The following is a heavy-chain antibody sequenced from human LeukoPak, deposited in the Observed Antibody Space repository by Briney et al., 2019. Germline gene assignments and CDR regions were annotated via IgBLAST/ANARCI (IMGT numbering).Heavy chain of an antibody. CDR3: ARVAYYDFWSGYYNDAFDI. J-gene: IGHJ3*02. Sequence: SETLSLTCAVYGGSFSGYYWSWIRQPPGKGLEWIGEINHRGSTNYNPSLKSRVTISVDTSKNQFSLKLSSVTAADTAVYYCARVAYYDFWSGYYNDAFDIWGQGTMVTVSS. CDR1: GGSFSGYY. D-gene: IGHD3-3*01. CDR2: INHRGST. V-gene: IGHV4-34*01.